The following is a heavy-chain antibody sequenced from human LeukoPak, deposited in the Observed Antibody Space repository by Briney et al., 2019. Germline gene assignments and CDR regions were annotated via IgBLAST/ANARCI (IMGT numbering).Heavy chain of an antibody. CDR3: TRGSNRWSPSYHFDY. V-gene: IGHV3-74*01. Sequence: QPGGSLRLSCAASGFTFSSYWMHRVRQAPGKGLVWVSHINSDGSSTRYADSVKGRFTISRDNAKNTLYLQMNSLTAEDTAVYYCTRGSNRWSPSYHFDYWGQGNLVSVSS. D-gene: IGHD2-15*01. J-gene: IGHJ4*02. CDR1: GFTFSSYW. CDR2: INSDGSST.